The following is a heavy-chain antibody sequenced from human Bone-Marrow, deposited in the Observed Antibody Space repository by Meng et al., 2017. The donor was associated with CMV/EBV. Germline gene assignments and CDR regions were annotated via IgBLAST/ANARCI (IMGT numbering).Heavy chain of an antibody. CDR3: ARDLAGRDDY. V-gene: IGHV3-74*01. CDR2: INEDGSLT. D-gene: IGHD3-10*01. CDR1: GFTLRRYW. Sequence: LSCASSGFTLRRYWLHWVRQVPGKGLVWVSRINEDGSLTNYADAVEGRFTISRDNAKNTLFLQMNSLRAEDTAVYYCARDLAGRDDYWGPGTLVTVSS. J-gene: IGHJ4*02.